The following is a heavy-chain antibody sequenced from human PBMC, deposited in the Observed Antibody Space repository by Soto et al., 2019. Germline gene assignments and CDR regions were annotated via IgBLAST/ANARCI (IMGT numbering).Heavy chain of an antibody. CDR2: INAGNGNT. CDR3: ASGLVTIFGVVGPYFDY. D-gene: IGHD3-3*01. V-gene: IGHV1-3*01. Sequence: ASVKVSCKASGYTFTSYAMHWVRQAPGQRLEWMGWINAGNGNTKYSQKFQGRVTITRDTSASTAYMELSSLRSEDTAVYYCASGLVTIFGVVGPYFDYWGQGTLVTVSS. J-gene: IGHJ4*02. CDR1: GYTFTSYA.